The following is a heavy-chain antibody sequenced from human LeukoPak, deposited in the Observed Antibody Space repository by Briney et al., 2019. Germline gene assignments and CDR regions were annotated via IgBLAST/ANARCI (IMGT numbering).Heavy chain of an antibody. Sequence: GAAVKVSCKASGCIFTCYGISWVRQAPGQGLEGMGCIYYYNGNTNYAQKLQGRVTMTKDTSTSTAYMELRSLRSDDTAVYYCAREAGRDCSGGSCYGMDVWGQGTTVTVSS. D-gene: IGHD2-15*01. V-gene: IGHV1-18*01. CDR3: AREAGRDCSGGSCYGMDV. CDR2: IYYYNGNT. CDR1: GCIFTCYG. J-gene: IGHJ6*02.